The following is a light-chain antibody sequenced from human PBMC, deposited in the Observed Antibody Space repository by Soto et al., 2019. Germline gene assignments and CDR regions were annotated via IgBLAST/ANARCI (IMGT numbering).Light chain of an antibody. J-gene: IGKJ4*01. V-gene: IGKV4-1*01. CDR2: WAS. Sequence: DIVMTQAPDSLAVSLGERATINCKSSQSVLSSSNNKNYLAWHQQKPGQPPKLLIYWASTRESGVPDRFSGSGSGTDFTLTNSSLQAEDVAVYYCQQYFRTPLTFGGWTKVEIK. CDR1: QSVLSSSNNKNY. CDR3: QQYFRTPLT.